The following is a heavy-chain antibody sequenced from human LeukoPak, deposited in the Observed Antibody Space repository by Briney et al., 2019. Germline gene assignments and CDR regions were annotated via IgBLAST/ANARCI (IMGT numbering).Heavy chain of an antibody. J-gene: IGHJ1*01. V-gene: IGHV4-39*01. CDR2: IYKSGST. D-gene: IGHD2-15*01. CDR1: GGSISSSTYY. Sequence: PPETLSLTCTVSGGSISSSTYYWGWIRQPPGKGLEWIGSIYKSGSTYYNPSLKSRVTISVDTSKNQFSLELSSVTAADTAVYYCALGYCGGGSCYAREYFQHWGQGTMVTVSS. CDR3: ALGYCGGGSCYAREYFQH.